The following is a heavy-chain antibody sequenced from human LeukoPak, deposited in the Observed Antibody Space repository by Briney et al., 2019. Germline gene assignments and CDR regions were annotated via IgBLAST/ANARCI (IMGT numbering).Heavy chain of an antibody. V-gene: IGHV3-33*01. CDR2: IWYDGSNK. CDR3: ARDGPPGLDY. Sequence: GGTLRISCAESGFTFSSYGMHWARQAPCKELEWVAVIWYDGSNKYYADSVKGRFTISRDNSKNTLYLQMNSLRAEDTAVYYCARDGPPGLDYWGQGTLVTVSS. J-gene: IGHJ4*02. CDR1: GFTFSSYG.